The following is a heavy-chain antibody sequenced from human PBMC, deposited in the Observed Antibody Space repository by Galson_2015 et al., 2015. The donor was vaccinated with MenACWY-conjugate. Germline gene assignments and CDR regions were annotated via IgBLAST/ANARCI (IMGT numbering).Heavy chain of an antibody. CDR1: GFTFTGYE. D-gene: IGHD5-18*01. J-gene: IGHJ6*03. CDR2: ISKSGSPI. Sequence: SLRLSCAASGFTFTGYEFNWVRQAPGKGLEWLSYISKSGSPIYYADSVKGRFTISGDNMKKSLFLEMNSLRAGDTGVYYCARVGTWIHQYFYYMDVWGKGTTVTVSS. V-gene: IGHV3-48*03. CDR3: ARVGTWIHQYFYYMDV.